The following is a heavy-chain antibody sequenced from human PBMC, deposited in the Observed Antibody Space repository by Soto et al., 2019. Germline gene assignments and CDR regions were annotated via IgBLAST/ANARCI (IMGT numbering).Heavy chain of an antibody. CDR2: ISGESVFK. V-gene: IGHV3-21*01. D-gene: IGHD6-19*01. CDR1: GFNIRSFN. J-gene: IGHJ4*02. CDR3: ATDGDSSGGWYFNGEYFNF. Sequence: GGSLRLSCEASGFNIRSFNMNWVRQAPGKGLEWVASISGESVFKYYTEAVKGRFAISRDNARNSLFLQMDFLDVEDTALYYCATDGDSSGGWYFNGEYFNFWGQGILVTVSS.